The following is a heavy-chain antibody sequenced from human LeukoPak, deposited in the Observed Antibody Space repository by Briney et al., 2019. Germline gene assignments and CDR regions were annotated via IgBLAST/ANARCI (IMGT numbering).Heavy chain of an antibody. CDR3: TTSDYSAEDY. V-gene: IGHV3-15*01. Sequence: AGGSLRLSCAASGFAFSNAWMSWARQAPGKGLEWVGRSKGKTNGWTTDYAAPVKGRFTISRDDSKNTLYLQMSSLTTEDTAVYYCTTSDYSAEDYWGQGTLVTVSS. J-gene: IGHJ4*02. CDR2: SKGKTNGWTT. CDR1: GFAFSNAW. D-gene: IGHD2-15*01.